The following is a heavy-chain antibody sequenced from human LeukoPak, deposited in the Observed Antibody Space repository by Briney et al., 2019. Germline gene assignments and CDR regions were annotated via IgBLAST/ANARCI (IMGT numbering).Heavy chain of an antibody. Sequence: GGSLRLSCAASGFTFSAYWMSWVRQAPGKGLEWVANIKDDGSDKYYVDSVKGRFISRDNAKNSLYLQMNSLRDDDTAVYYCARAAGGTSRDYWGQGTLVTVSS. J-gene: IGHJ4*02. V-gene: IGHV3-7*01. CDR3: ARAAGGTSRDY. CDR1: GFTFSAYW. D-gene: IGHD1-26*01. CDR2: IKDDGSDK.